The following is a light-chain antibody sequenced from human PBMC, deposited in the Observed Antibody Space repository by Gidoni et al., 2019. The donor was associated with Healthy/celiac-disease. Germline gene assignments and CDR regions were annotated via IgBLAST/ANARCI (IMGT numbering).Light chain of an antibody. CDR2: QDS. J-gene: IGLJ2*01. CDR3: QAWDSSTAV. V-gene: IGLV3-1*01. CDR1: KLGDKY. Sequence: SYELTQPPSVSVSPGQTAGNTCSGDKLGDKYACWYQQKPGQSPVLVIYQDSKRPSGIPERFSGSNSGNTATLTISGTQAMDEADYYCQAWDSSTAVFGGGTKLTVL.